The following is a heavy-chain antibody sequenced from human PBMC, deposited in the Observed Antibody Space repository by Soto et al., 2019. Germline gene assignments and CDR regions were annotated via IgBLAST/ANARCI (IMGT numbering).Heavy chain of an antibody. CDR3: AAAPPMEGISQYREDYDFWSGYSPFDY. CDR1: GFTFTSSA. CDR2: IVVGSGNT. J-gene: IGHJ4*02. Sequence: ASVKVSCKASGFTFTSSAMQWVRQARGQRLEWIGWIVVGSGNTNYAQKFQERVTITRDMSTSTASMELSSLRSEDTAVYYCAAAPPMEGISQYREDYDFWSGYSPFDYWGQGTLVTVSS. D-gene: IGHD3-3*01. V-gene: IGHV1-58*02.